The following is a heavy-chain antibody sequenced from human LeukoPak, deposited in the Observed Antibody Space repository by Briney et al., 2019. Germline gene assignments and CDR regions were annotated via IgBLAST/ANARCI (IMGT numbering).Heavy chain of an antibody. CDR1: GYTFTSYW. V-gene: IGHV5-51*01. D-gene: IGHD2-21*02. CDR3: ARGDVVRGVSWFDS. J-gene: IGHJ5*01. Sequence: GESLKISCQGSGYTFTSYWIGWVRQMPVKGLEWMGSIYPGNSDTKYSPSFQGQVTISVDKSTNTAYLQWKSLKASDTAMYYCARGDVVRGVSWFDSWGQGALVTVSS. CDR2: IYPGNSDT.